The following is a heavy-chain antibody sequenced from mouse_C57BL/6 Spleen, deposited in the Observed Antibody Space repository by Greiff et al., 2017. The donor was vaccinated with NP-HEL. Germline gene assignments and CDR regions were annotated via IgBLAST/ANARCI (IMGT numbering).Heavy chain of an antibody. CDR1: GYTFTSYW. V-gene: IGHV1-69*01. Sequence: QVQLQQPGAELVMPGASVKLSCKASGYTFTSYWMHWVKQRPGQGLEWIGEIDPSDSYTNYNQKFKGKSTLTVDKSSSTAYMQLSSLTSEDSAVYYCARGDSEFSYFDYWGQGTTLTVSS. CDR2: IDPSDSYT. CDR3: ARGDSEFSYFDY. J-gene: IGHJ2*01. D-gene: IGHD3-3*01.